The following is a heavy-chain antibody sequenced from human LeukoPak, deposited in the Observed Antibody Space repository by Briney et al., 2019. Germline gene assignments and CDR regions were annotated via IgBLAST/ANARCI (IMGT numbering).Heavy chain of an antibody. CDR3: ARGAGVVAAYYYYGMDV. D-gene: IGHD2-15*01. J-gene: IGHJ6*02. V-gene: IGHV1-8*02. Sequence: ASVKVSCKASGYTFTSYGINWVRQATGQGLEWMGWMNPNSGNTGYAQKFQGRVTMTRNTSISTAYMELSSLRSEDTAVYYCARGAGVVAAYYYYGMDVWGQGTTVTVSS. CDR2: MNPNSGNT. CDR1: GYTFTSYG.